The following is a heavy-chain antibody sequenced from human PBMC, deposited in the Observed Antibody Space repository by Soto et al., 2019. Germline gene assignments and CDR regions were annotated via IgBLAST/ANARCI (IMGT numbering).Heavy chain of an antibody. V-gene: IGHV4-39*01. CDR2: IYYSGST. D-gene: IGHD6-13*01. CDR1: GGSISSSSYY. Sequence: QLQLQESGPGLVKPSETLSLTCTVSGGSISSSSYYWGWIRQPPGKGLEWIGSIYYSGSTYYNPSLKSRVTISVDTSKNQFSLKLSSVTAADTAVYYCARHLGQQLVLIHYWGQGTLVTVSS. J-gene: IGHJ4*02. CDR3: ARHLGQQLVLIHY.